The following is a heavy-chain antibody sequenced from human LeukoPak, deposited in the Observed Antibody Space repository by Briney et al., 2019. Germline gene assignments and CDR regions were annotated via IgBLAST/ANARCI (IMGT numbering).Heavy chain of an antibody. Sequence: SGGSLRLSCGASGFTFDYSAMTWVRQAPEKGLEWVSTINTGDITFYANSVKGRFTISRDNSKNALFLQMNSLRAEDTAIYYCVKGGFTYYDDWGQGTLVTVSS. J-gene: IGHJ4*02. CDR3: VKGGFTYYDD. D-gene: IGHD3-22*01. CDR1: GFTFDYSA. CDR2: INTGDIT. V-gene: IGHV3-23*01.